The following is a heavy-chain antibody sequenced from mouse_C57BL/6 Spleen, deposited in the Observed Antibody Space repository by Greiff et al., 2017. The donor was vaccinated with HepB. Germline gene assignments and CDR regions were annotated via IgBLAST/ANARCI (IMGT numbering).Heavy chain of an antibody. CDR1: GYASSSSW. CDR3: ARAVGYDYDYFDY. CDR2: IYPGDGDT. Sequence: VQLQQSGPELVKPGASVKISCKASGYASSSSWMNWVKQRPGKGLEWIGRIYPGDGDTNYNGKFKGKATLTADKSSSTAYMQLSSLTSEDSAVYFCARAVGYDYDYFDYWGQGTTLTVSS. V-gene: IGHV1-82*01. J-gene: IGHJ2*01. D-gene: IGHD2-4*01.